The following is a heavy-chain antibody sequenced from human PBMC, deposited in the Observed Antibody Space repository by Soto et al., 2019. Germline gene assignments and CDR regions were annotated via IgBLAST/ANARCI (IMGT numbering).Heavy chain of an antibody. CDR2: ISGSGRTI. CDR3: ARLPFPWGWFDP. Sequence: PGGSLRLSCAASGIVFSDYMSWVRQAPGKGLEWLSYISGSGRTIYSADSVKVRFTISRDNATNSLYLQMNNVRTEDTAVYYCARLPFPWGWFDPWGQGTLVTVSS. D-gene: IGHD3-16*01. J-gene: IGHJ5*02. V-gene: IGHV3-11*01. CDR1: GIVFSDY.